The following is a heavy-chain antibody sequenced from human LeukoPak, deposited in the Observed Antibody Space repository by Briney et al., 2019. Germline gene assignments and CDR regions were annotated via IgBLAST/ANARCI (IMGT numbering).Heavy chain of an antibody. V-gene: IGHV4-4*02. J-gene: IGHJ4*02. Sequence: SGTLSLACAVSGGSISSSDWWSWVRQPPGKGLEWIGEIYHGGSTNYNPSLKSRVTISVDKSKNQFSLKLSSVTAADTAVYYCARYNSGWYYFHYWGQGTLVTVSS. CDR2: IYHGGST. CDR1: GGSISSSDW. D-gene: IGHD6-19*01. CDR3: ARYNSGWYYFHY.